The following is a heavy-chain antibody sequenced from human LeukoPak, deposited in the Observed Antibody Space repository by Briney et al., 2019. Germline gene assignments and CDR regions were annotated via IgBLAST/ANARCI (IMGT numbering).Heavy chain of an antibody. CDR1: GYTFTGYY. J-gene: IGHJ4*02. V-gene: IGHV1-2*02. Sequence: ASVKVSCKASGYTFTGYYMHWVRQAPGQGLEWMGWINPDSGGTDYAQKFQGRVTMTRGTSISTGYMELSRLRSDDTAVYYCARGEKPYDYWGQGTLVSVSS. D-gene: IGHD1-26*01. CDR3: ARGEKPYDY. CDR2: INPDSGGT.